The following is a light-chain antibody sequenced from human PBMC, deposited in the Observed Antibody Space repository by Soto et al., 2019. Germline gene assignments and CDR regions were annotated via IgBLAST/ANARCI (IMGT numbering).Light chain of an antibody. CDR1: SSDVGSYNR. Sequence: QSALTRPPSVSGSPGESVTISCTGTSSDVGSYNRVSWYQQPPGTAPKLMIYEVSNRPSGVPDRFSGSKSGNTASLTTSGLQPEDEADYYCNSYTSSNTYVFGTGTKVTV. V-gene: IGLV2-18*03. CDR3: NSYTSSNTYV. CDR2: EVS. J-gene: IGLJ1*01.